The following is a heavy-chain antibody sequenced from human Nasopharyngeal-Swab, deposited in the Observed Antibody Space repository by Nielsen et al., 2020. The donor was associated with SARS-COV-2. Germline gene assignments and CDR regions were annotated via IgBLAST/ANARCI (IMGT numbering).Heavy chain of an antibody. J-gene: IGHJ5*02. V-gene: IGHV5-51*01. CDR3: ARRAARDGYNYEVDT. Sequence: GESLKISCMASGYSFVNHWIGWVRQKPGKGLEWMGMVYPGNSEVAYSPSFQGQVTISADKSTNTAYLYWRSLRASDTAIYFCARRAARDGYNYEVDTWGQGTQVTVSS. CDR1: GYSFVNHW. D-gene: IGHD5-24*01. CDR2: VYPGNSEV.